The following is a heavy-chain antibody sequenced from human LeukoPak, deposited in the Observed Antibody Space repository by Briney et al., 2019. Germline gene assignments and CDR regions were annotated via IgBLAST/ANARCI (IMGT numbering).Heavy chain of an antibody. V-gene: IGHV4-4*02. CDR2: IYHSGST. J-gene: IGHJ4*02. CDR3: ARGNLYYYGSGSFYYFDY. D-gene: IGHD3-10*01. Sequence: PSETLSLTCAVSGGSISSSNWWSWVRQPPGKGLEWIGEIYHSGSTNYNPSLKSRVTIPVDKSKNQFSLKLSSVTVADTAVYYCARGNLYYYGSGSFYYFDYWGQGTLVTVSS. CDR1: GGSISSSNW.